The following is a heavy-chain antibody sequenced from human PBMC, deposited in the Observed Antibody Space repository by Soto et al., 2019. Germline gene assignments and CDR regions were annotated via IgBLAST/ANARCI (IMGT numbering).Heavy chain of an antibody. CDR3: ARDSRDGYNFYYYYGMVV. CDR2: INAANGNT. CDR1: GYTFANYA. Sequence: ASVKVSCKASGYTFANYAMHWVRQAPGQRLEWMGWINAANGNTKYSQRFQGRVTITRDTSARTVYMELSSLRSGDTAVYYCARDSRDGYNFYYYYGMVVWGRGTKVTVSS. J-gene: IGHJ6*02. D-gene: IGHD5-12*01. V-gene: IGHV1-3*01.